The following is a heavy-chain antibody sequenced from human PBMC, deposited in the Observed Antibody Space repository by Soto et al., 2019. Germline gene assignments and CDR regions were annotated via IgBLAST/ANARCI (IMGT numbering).Heavy chain of an antibody. D-gene: IGHD3-10*01. J-gene: IGHJ4*02. CDR2: ISGSGEIT. Sequence: PGGSLRLSCAASGFTFSNYAMNWVRQAPGKGLDWVSTISGSGEITYYADSVKGRFTMSRDNSRNTLYLQLNSLRAEDTAVYYCASKLTFGASSDYWGQGTLVTSPQ. V-gene: IGHV3-23*01. CDR3: ASKLTFGASSDY. CDR1: GFTFSNYA.